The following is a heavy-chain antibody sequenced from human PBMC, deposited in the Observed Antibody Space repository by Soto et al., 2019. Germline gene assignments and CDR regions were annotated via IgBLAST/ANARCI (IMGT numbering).Heavy chain of an antibody. J-gene: IGHJ6*02. CDR2: TRSSSGTI. D-gene: IGHD3-3*01. CDR1: GFTLSFYS. CDR3: ARIKLVEWFFINVDVYDMDV. Sequence: GGSLRLSCAASGFTLSFYSMNWVRQAPGKGLEWVTYTRSSSGTIYYADSVEGRFTVSRDNARNSVSLQMDSLRDEDAAVYYCARIKLVEWFFINVDVYDMDVWGQGTPVTVSS. V-gene: IGHV3-48*02.